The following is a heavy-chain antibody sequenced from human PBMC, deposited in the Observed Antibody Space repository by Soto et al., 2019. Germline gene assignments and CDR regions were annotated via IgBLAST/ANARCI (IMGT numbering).Heavy chain of an antibody. CDR1: GGSISSSNW. J-gene: IGHJ4*02. V-gene: IGHV4-4*02. CDR3: ASRGWRALDY. Sequence: QVQLQESGPGLVKPSGTLSLTCAVSGGSISSSNWWSWVRQPPGKGLEWIGEIYHSGSINYNPSLKSRVSISLDKSKNQFSLRLTSVTAADTAVYHCASRGWRALDYWGQGSLGTVSS. CDR2: IYHSGSI.